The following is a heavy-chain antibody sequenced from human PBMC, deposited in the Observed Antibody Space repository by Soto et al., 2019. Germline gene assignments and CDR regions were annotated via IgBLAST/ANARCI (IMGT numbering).Heavy chain of an antibody. Sequence: GASGKVSCTSSGYPLIRYGIRWVRQAPGQGLERMGWISAYNGNTNEAQNHQGRGTRTTDTSTSTAYMELRSLRSDDTAVYNSTSLCSSADWYFDLWGRGSLVTVPS. CDR1: GYPLIRYG. J-gene: IGHJ2*01. D-gene: IGHD6-6*01. CDR2: ISAYNGNT. V-gene: IGHV1-18*01. CDR3: TSLCSSADWYFDL.